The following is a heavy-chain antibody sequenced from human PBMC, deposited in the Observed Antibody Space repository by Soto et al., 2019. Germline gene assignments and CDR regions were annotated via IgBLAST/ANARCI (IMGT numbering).Heavy chain of an antibody. J-gene: IGHJ4*02. CDR3: ARGDSMVSSGFDY. D-gene: IGHD3-10*01. CDR2: IYYNGDT. CDR1: GGPFSSGGYY. V-gene: IGHV4-31*03. Sequence: PSETLSLTCTVSGGPFSSGGYYWSWIRQEPGKGLEWIGYIYYNGDTSYNPSLKSRVTISADTSKTQFSLKLSSVTAADTAVYYCARGDSMVSSGFDYWGQGMLVTVSP.